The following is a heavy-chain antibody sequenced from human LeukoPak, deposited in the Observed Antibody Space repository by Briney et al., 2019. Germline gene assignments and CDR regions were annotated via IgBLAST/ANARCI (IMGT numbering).Heavy chain of an antibody. CDR3: AREGAGSYGFRYIDV. Sequence: TSEILSLTCTVSGGSMTNYYWTWIRQPPGEGLEWLAYIYYYGSTNYNPSLESRLTLTVDTSKNQFSLKLSSVTAADTAVYYCAREGAGSYGFRYIDVWGKGTTVTVS. J-gene: IGHJ6*03. CDR1: GGSMTNYY. V-gene: IGHV4-59*01. D-gene: IGHD5-18*01. CDR2: IYYYGST.